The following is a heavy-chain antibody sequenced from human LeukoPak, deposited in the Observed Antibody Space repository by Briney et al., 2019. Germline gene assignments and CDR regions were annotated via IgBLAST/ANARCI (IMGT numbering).Heavy chain of an antibody. D-gene: IGHD3-10*01. CDR2: INHSGST. CDR1: GGSFSGYY. V-gene: IGHV4-34*01. Sequence: SDTLSLTCTVKGGSFSGYYWSWLRQPPCQGLSWIGEINHSGSTNYNPSLKSRVTISVDTSKNQFSLKLSSVTAADTAVYYCARDPVRGVSSYYFDYWGQGTLVTVSS. J-gene: IGHJ4*02. CDR3: ARDPVRGVSSYYFDY.